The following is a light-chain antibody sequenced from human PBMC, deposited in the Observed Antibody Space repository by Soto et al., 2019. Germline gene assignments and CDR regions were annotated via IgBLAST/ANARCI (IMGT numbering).Light chain of an antibody. V-gene: IGKV1-5*03. Sequence: DIQMTQSPSTLSASVGDRVTITCRASPSISSWLAWYQQKPGKAPKVLIYKASSLESGVPSRFSGSGSGTEFTLTISSLQPDDFATYYCQQYNFYSPWPFGQGTKVQI. J-gene: IGKJ1*01. CDR2: KAS. CDR3: QQYNFYSPWP. CDR1: PSISSW.